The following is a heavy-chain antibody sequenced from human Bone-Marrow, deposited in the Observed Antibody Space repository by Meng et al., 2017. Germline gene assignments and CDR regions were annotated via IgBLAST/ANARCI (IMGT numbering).Heavy chain of an antibody. CDR3: ARGRASCSSGGCSLGWFDP. Sequence: QLQGPGPRLVKPAQSLSLTCSVSGGSINSAGYYWSWIRQHPGKGLEWIGYIYYTENTYYNPSLKSPMTISLDKSKNQFSLKLNSVTVADTAVYYCARGRASCSSGGCSLGWFDPWGQGTLVTISS. V-gene: IGHV4-31*01. D-gene: IGHD2-15*01. J-gene: IGHJ5*02. CDR1: GGSINSAGYY. CDR2: IYYTENT.